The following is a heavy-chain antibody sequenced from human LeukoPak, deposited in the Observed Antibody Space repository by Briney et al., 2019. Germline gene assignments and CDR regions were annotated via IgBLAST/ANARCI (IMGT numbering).Heavy chain of an antibody. V-gene: IGHV4-59*03. CDR1: GGSINSYY. J-gene: IGHJ4*02. CDR2: IYYSGGT. CDR3: AAGGYYDNSGTDY. D-gene: IGHD3-22*01. Sequence: PSETLSLTCTVSGGSINSYYWSWIRQPPGKGLEWIGYIYYSGGTNYNPSLKSRVTISVDTSKNQFSLKLTSVTAADTAVYYCAAGGYYDNSGTDYWGQGTLVTVSS.